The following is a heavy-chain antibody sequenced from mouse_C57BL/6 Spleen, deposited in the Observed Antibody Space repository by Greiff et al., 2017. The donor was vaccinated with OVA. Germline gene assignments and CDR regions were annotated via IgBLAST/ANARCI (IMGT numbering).Heavy chain of an antibody. J-gene: IGHJ2*01. CDR1: GYTFTSYW. D-gene: IGHD1-1*01. Sequence: VKLQQPGAELVKPGASVKMSCKASGYTFTSYWITWVKQRPGQGLEWIGDIYPGSGSTNYNEKFKSKATLTVDTSSSTAYMQLSSLTSEDSAVYYCARYPSITTVVATPDYWGQGTTLTVSS. CDR2: IYPGSGST. V-gene: IGHV1-55*01. CDR3: ARYPSITTVVATPDY.